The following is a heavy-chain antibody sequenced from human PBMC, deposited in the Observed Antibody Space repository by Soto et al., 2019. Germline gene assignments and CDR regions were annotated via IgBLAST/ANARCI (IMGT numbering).Heavy chain of an antibody. Sequence: QVQLQESGPGLVKPSETLSLTSTVSGGSISSYYWSWIRQPPGKGLEWIGYIYYRGSTNYNPSLKSRVTISVDTSKNQFSLKLSSVTAADTAMYYCARFNWYFDLWGRGTLVTVSS. CDR1: GGSISSYY. CDR2: IYYRGST. CDR3: ARFNWYFDL. J-gene: IGHJ2*01. V-gene: IGHV4-59*01.